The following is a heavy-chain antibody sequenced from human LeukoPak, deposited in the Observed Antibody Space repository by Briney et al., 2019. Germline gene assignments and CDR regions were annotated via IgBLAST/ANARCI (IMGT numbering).Heavy chain of an antibody. CDR2: IYYSGST. V-gene: IGHV4-59*12. CDR1: GGSISSYY. J-gene: IGHJ3*02. CDR3: AQDSSGDAFDI. Sequence: SETLSLTCSVSGGSISSYYWSWIRQPPGEGLEWIGYIYYSGSTNYNPSLRSRVTISVDTSRNQFSLKLSSVTAADTAVYYCAQDSSGDAFDIWGQGTVVTVSS. D-gene: IGHD3-22*01.